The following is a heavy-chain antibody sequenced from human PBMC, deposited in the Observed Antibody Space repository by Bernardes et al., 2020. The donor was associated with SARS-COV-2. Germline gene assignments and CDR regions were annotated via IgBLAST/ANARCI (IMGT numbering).Heavy chain of an antibody. J-gene: IGHJ3*02. CDR1: GFTFSFYS. D-gene: IGHD4-17*01. V-gene: IGHV3-48*02. CDR3: ARVGSVTLAFDI. CDR2: ISSRSNTI. Sequence: GGSLRLSCAASGFTFSFYSMTWVRQAPGKGLEWVSYISSRSNTIYYADSVKGRFTISRDNAKNSLDLQMNSLRDEDTAVFYCARVGSVTLAFDIWGQGTMVAVSS.